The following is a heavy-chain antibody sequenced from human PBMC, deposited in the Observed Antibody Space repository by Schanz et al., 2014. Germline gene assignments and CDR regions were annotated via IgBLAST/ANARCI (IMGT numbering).Heavy chain of an antibody. Sequence: EQLLQSGGGLVQPGGSLRLSCAASGFTFGSYGMSWVRQAPGKGLEWVAVISYDGSNKYYADSVKGRFTISRDNSKNTLYLQMNTLRSEDTAVYYCAKDSTHIDIVRVPTAIDYWGQGTLVTVSS. CDR1: GFTFGSYG. CDR3: AKDSTHIDIVRVPTAIDY. V-gene: IGHV3-30*18. J-gene: IGHJ4*02. CDR2: ISYDGSNK. D-gene: IGHD2-2*01.